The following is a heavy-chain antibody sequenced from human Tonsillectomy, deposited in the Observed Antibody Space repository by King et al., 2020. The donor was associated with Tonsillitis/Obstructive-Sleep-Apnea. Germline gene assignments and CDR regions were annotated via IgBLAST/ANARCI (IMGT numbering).Heavy chain of an antibody. Sequence: VKLVESGGGLVQPGGSLRLSCAASGFTFSGYWMSWVRQAPGKGLEWVANINVDGSEKNYVDSVKGRFTISRDNAKNSLYLQMNSLRGEDTAVFYCARNFRLVDVWGKGTTVTVSS. CDR2: INVDGSEK. CDR3: ARNFRLVDV. V-gene: IGHV3-7*04. J-gene: IGHJ6*04. CDR1: GFTFSGYW.